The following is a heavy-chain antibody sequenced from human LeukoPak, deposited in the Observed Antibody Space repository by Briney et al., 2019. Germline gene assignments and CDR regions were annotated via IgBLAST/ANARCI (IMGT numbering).Heavy chain of an antibody. Sequence: GRSLRLSCAASGFTFSSYAMHRVRQAPGKGLEWVAVISYDGSNKYYADSVKGRFTISRDNSKNTLYPQMNSLRAGDTAVYYCARGRGSATLPHFDYWGQGTLVTVSS. CDR2: ISYDGSNK. D-gene: IGHD5-24*01. CDR3: ARGRGSATLPHFDY. V-gene: IGHV3-30-3*01. CDR1: GFTFSSYA. J-gene: IGHJ4*02.